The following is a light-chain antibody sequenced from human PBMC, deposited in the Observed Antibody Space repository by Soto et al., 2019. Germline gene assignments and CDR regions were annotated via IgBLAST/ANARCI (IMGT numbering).Light chain of an antibody. CDR3: LQYDDLPPLT. J-gene: IGKJ4*01. V-gene: IGKV1-33*01. Sequence: DIQMTQSPSSLSASVGDRVTITCRASQDIGTYLNWYQQRPGKAPKLLIYDASSLNTGVPSRFSGGGSGSHFTFTINSLQPEDIATYFCLQYDDLPPLTFGGGTKVEMK. CDR1: QDIGTY. CDR2: DAS.